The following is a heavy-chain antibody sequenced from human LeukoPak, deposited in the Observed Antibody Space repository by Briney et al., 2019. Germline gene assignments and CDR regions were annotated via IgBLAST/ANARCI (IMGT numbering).Heavy chain of an antibody. Sequence: GGSLRLSCAASGFTFSNYWMHWVRQAPGKGLEWVSRINTDETRTAYADSVKGRLTITRDNAKNTVYLQMNSRRAEDAAVYYCGRGGDGYSNFGVVDYWGQGTLVTVSS. CDR1: GFTFSNYW. CDR2: INTDETRT. V-gene: IGHV3-74*03. CDR3: GRGGDGYSNFGVVDY. J-gene: IGHJ4*02. D-gene: IGHD4-11*01.